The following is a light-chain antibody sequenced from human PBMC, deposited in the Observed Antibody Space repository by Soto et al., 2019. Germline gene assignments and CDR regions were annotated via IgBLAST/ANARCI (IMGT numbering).Light chain of an antibody. Sequence: QSVLTQPPSVSGAPGQRVTISCTGSSSNIGAGYDVHWYQQLPGTAPKLLIYDNSNRPSGVPDRFSGSKSGTSASLAITGLQAEDEADDYCQSYDSSLSGYVFGTGTKLTVL. CDR1: SSNIGAGYD. CDR2: DNS. J-gene: IGLJ1*01. CDR3: QSYDSSLSGYV. V-gene: IGLV1-40*01.